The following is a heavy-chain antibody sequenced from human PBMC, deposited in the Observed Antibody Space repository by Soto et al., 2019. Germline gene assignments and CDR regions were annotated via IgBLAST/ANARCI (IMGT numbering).Heavy chain of an antibody. V-gene: IGHV3-30-3*01. CDR2: ISYDGSNK. CDR3: ARDLLYGDYKPKNQTDY. D-gene: IGHD4-17*01. J-gene: IGHJ4*02. CDR1: GFTFSSYA. Sequence: QVQLVESGGGVVQPGRSLRLSCAASGFTFSSYAMHWVRQAPGKGLEWVAVISYDGSNKYYADSVKGRFTISRDNAKNTIYRQMNSLRAEDTAVYYCARDLLYGDYKPKNQTDYWGQGTLVTVSS.